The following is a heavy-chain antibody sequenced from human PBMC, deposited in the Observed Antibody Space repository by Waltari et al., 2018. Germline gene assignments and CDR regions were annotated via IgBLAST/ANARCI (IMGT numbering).Heavy chain of an antibody. CDR1: GFTFSSYS. CDR2: IWYDGSNK. J-gene: IGHJ6*02. V-gene: IGHV3-33*01. CDR3: ARGPPGYYGMDV. Sequence: QVQLVESGGGVVQPGRSLRLSCAASGFTFSSYSLHWVRQAPGKGLGWVAVIWYDGSNKYYADSVKGRFTISRDNSKNTLYLQMNSLRAEDTAVYYCARGPPGYYGMDVWGQGTTVTVSS.